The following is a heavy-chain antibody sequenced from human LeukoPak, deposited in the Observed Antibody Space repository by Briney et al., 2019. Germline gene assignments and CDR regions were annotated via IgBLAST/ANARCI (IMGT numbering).Heavy chain of an antibody. Sequence: GGSLRLSCAASGFTFDDYAMHWVRQAPGKGLEWVSGISWNSGSIGYADSVKGRFTISRDNAKNSLYLQTNSLRAEDTALYYCAKDYGSSWYFDYWGQGTLVTVSS. J-gene: IGHJ4*02. D-gene: IGHD6-13*01. CDR1: GFTFDDYA. CDR3: AKDYGSSWYFDY. V-gene: IGHV3-9*01. CDR2: ISWNSGSI.